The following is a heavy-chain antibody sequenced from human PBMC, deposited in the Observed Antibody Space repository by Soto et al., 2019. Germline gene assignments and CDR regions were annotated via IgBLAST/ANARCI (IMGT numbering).Heavy chain of an antibody. CDR2: VSFDGSIK. CDR1: GFAFSSFG. CDR3: ATIAVPPAFDI. J-gene: IGHJ3*02. Sequence: QVQLVESGGGVVQPGGSLRLSCVASGFAFSSFGMHWFRQAPGRGLEWVAVVSFDGSIKYYADSVKGRFTISRDNSKNTLYLQMNSLRAEDTAVYYCATIAVPPAFDIWGQGTMVTVSS. V-gene: IGHV3-30*03. D-gene: IGHD6-19*01.